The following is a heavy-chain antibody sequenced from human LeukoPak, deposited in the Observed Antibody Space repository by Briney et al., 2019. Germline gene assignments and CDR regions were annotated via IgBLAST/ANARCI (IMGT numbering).Heavy chain of an antibody. CDR1: GNSFTSYW. CDR2: INPGDSVT. D-gene: IGHD2-2*01. V-gene: IGHV5-51*01. CDR3: ARHFRAMSDFDY. Sequence: GESLKISCKASGNSFTSYWIAWVRQMPGKGLEWMGSINPGDSVTRYSPSLQGQVTISADKSISTAYLQWSSLRASDTAMYYSARHFRAMSDFDYWGQGTLVTVSS. J-gene: IGHJ4*02.